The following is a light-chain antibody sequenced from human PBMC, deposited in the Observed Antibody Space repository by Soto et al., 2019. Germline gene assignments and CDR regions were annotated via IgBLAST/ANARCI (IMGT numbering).Light chain of an antibody. CDR2: GVS. V-gene: IGLV2-8*01. J-gene: IGLJ2*01. CDR3: SSYAGSTPVV. CDR1: SSDVGGYNY. Sequence: QSALTQPPSASGSPGQSVTISCTGTSSDVGGYNYVSWYQQHPGKAPKLMIYGVSKRPSGVPDRFSGSKSGNTASLTVSGLQAEDEADYYCSSYAGSTPVVFGGGTKLTVL.